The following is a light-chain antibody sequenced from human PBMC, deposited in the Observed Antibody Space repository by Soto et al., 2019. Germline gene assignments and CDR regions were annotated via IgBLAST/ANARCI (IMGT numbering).Light chain of an antibody. CDR3: QMYVTAPET. CDR1: QDIGKS. J-gene: IGKJ1*01. CDR2: AAS. Sequence: DIQMTQSPSSLSASVGDRLTITCRASQDIGKSLAWYQQRPGKVPKPLIYAASTLHSGVPSRFSGGGSGTHCPLTISNLQPEDVATYYCQMYVTAPETFGQGTKVEIK. V-gene: IGKV1-27*01.